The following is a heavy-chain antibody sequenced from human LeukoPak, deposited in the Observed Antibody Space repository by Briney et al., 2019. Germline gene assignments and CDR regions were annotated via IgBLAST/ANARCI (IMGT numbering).Heavy chain of an antibody. CDR1: GGSFSGYY. V-gene: IGHV4-34*01. CDR3: ARGLREYSNNTFDY. CDR2: INHSGST. J-gene: IGHJ4*02. Sequence: SETLSLTCAVYGGSFSGYYWSWIRQPPGKRLEWIGEINHSGSTNYNPSLKSRVTISVDTSKNQFSLKLSSVTAADTAVYYCARGLREYSNNTFDYWGQGTLVTVSS. D-gene: IGHD4-11*01.